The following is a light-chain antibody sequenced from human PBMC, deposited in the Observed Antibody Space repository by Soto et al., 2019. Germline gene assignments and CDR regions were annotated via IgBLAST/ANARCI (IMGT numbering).Light chain of an antibody. CDR1: SSDVGGYNY. J-gene: IGLJ2*01. CDR3: SSYTSSTTLSVV. V-gene: IGLV2-14*01. CDR2: GVT. Sequence: QSALTQPASVSGSPGQSITISCTGTSSDVGGYNYVSWYQQHPGKAPKLMIYGVTNRPSGVSNRFSGSKSGNTASLTISGLQAEDEADCYCSSYTSSTTLSVVFGGGTKLTVL.